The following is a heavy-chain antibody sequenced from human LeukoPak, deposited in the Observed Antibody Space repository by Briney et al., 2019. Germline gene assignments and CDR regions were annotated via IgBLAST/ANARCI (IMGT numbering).Heavy chain of an antibody. CDR2: INSDGSST. Sequence: GGSLRLSCAASGFTLSSYWMHWVRQAPGKGLVWVSRINSDGSSTKYADSVKGRFTISRDSAKNSLYLQMNSLRDEDTAVYYCARDRPSDYGDYFDNWGQGTLVTVSS. CDR3: ARDRPSDYGDYFDN. V-gene: IGHV3-74*03. D-gene: IGHD4-17*01. J-gene: IGHJ4*02. CDR1: GFTLSSYW.